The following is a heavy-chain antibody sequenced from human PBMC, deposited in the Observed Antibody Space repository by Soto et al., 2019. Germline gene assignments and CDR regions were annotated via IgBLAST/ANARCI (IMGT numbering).Heavy chain of an antibody. CDR2: ISGSGGST. CDR3: VSRLQEDGSGNGGY. V-gene: IGHV3-23*01. D-gene: IGHD3-10*01. Sequence: GGSLRLSCAASGFTFSSYAMSWVRQAPGKGLEWVSAISGSGGSTYYADSVKGRFTISRDNSKNTLYLQMNSLRAEDTAVYYCVSRLQEDGSGNGGYWGQGTLVTVSS. CDR1: GFTFSSYA. J-gene: IGHJ4*02.